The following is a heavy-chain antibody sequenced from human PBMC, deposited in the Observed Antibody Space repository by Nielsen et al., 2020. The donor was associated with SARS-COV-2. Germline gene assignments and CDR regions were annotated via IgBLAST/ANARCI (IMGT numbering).Heavy chain of an antibody. CDR2: IYSGGST. D-gene: IGHD6-19*01. CDR3: ARDQWLGAFDI. J-gene: IGHJ3*02. V-gene: IGHV3-53*01. CDR1: GITFSNYG. Sequence: GESLKISCAASGITFSNYGMHWVRQAPGKGLEWVSVIYSGGSTYYADSVKGRFTISRDNSKNTLYLQMNSLRAEDTAVYYCARDQWLGAFDIWGQGTMVTVSS.